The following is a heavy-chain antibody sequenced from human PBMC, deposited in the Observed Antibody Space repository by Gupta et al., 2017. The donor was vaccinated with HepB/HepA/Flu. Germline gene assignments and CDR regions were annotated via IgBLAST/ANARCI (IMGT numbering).Heavy chain of an antibody. V-gene: IGHV3-30-3*01. CDR3: ARDRHGYSSGWLNY. J-gene: IGHJ4*02. CDR2: ISYDGSNK. CDR1: GFTFSSYA. Sequence: QVQLVESGGGVVQPGRSLRLSCAASGFTFSSYAMPWVRQAPGKGLEWVAVISYDGSNKYYADSVKGRFTISRDNSKNTLYLQMNSLRAEDTAVYYCARDRHGYSSGWLNYWGQGTLVTVSS. D-gene: IGHD6-19*01.